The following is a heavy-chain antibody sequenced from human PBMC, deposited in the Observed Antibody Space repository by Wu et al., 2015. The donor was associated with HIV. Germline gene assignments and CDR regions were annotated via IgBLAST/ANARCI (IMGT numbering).Heavy chain of an antibody. V-gene: IGHV1-18*01. CDR2: INTYSGDT. Sequence: QVQLVQSGAEVKKPGASVKVSCKASGYTFISYGISWVRQAPGQGLEWMGWINTYSGDTKYAQKFQGRVTLTTDTSTRTAYMELRSLRSDDTAVYYCARDADGIVGAKIGRYFDVWGRGSWSGSPQ. J-gene: IGHJ2*01. D-gene: IGHD1-26*01. CDR1: GYTFISYG. CDR3: ARDADGIVGAKIGRYFDV.